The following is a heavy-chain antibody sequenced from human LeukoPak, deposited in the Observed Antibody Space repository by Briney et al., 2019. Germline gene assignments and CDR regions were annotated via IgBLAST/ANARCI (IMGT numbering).Heavy chain of an antibody. J-gene: IGHJ4*02. D-gene: IGHD3-10*01. CDR3: ARSRNYGSGGYASH. CDR2: ITGDGSVT. Sequence: GGSLRLSCAASGFTFDDNAMHWVRQPPGKGLEWVSLITGDGSVTYQADSVRGRFSISRDNSKNSLYLQMNGLKTEDTALYFCARSRNYGSGGYASHWGPGTLVTVS. CDR1: GFTFDDNA. V-gene: IGHV3-43*02.